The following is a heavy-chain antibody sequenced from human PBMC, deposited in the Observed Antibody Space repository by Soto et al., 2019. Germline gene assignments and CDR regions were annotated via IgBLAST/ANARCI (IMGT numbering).Heavy chain of an antibody. V-gene: IGHV3-21*01. CDR1: GFTFSTHS. J-gene: IGHJ4*02. Sequence: EVQLLESGGGLVKPGGSLRLSCAASGFTFSTHSMNWVRQAPGKGLEWVSCINTSGDIIYYADSVKGRFTISRDNAKTSLYLQMNRLRAEDTAVYFCARDSPSPGISPIDYWGQGTLVAVSS. CDR2: INTSGDII. CDR3: ARDSPSPGISPIDY.